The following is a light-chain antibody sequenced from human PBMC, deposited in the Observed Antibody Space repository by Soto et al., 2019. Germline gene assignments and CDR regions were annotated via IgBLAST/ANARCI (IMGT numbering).Light chain of an antibody. CDR1: QSVSGY. CDR2: RIL. CDR3: LRHYAWPLR. J-gene: IGKJ1*01. V-gene: IGKV3-15*01. Sequence: EIVMTQSPGTLSVFPGARVTLPCRASQSVSGYLDWFQQKPGQAPRLVLQRILIRAIGVPARFSGSGSETEFTLTISGLQSEDSGVYYCLRHYAWPLRFGQGDKGDIE.